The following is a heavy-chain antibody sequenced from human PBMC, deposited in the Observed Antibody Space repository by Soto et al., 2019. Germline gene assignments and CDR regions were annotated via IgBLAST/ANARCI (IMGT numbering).Heavy chain of an antibody. CDR1: GSSINSSGYY. CDR2: MFYGVST. V-gene: IGHV4-39*01. Sequence: PSETLSLTCTVSGSSINSSGYYWGWIRQPPGKGLEWIGRMFYGVSTYYSPSLKSRVTVSVDTSKNQFSLNLRSVTAADTAVYYCARLPSRHLVDYWGQGTLVTVSS. CDR3: ARLPSRHLVDY. D-gene: IGHD3-3*02. J-gene: IGHJ4*02.